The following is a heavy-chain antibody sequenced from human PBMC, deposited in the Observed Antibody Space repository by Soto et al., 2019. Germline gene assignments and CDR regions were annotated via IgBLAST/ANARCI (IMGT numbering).Heavy chain of an antibody. CDR3: ARFRRTANSWLFDY. V-gene: IGHV4-30-2*01. CDR2: IYHSGST. D-gene: IGHD6-13*01. CDR1: GGSISSGGYS. J-gene: IGHJ4*02. Sequence: PSETLSLTCAVSGGSISSGGYSWSWIRQPPGKGLEWIGYIYHSGSTYYNPSLKSRVTISVDRSKNQFSLKLSSVTAADTAVYYCARFRRTANSWLFDYWGPGTLVTVSS.